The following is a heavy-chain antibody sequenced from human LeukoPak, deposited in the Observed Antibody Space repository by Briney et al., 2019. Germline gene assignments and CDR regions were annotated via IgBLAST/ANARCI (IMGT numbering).Heavy chain of an antibody. J-gene: IGHJ5*02. Sequence: GPSVKVSCKASGYNFSAYDINWVRQATGQGLEWMGCMNPNSGNTGYAQKFQGRVVMTRTTSISTAYLELSSLRSEDTAVYYCMRAPTRSAPGSRWFDPCGQGTMVIVSS. CDR1: GYNFSAYD. CDR2: MNPNSGNT. D-gene: IGHD3-10*01. CDR3: MRAPTRSAPGSRWFDP. V-gene: IGHV1-8*01.